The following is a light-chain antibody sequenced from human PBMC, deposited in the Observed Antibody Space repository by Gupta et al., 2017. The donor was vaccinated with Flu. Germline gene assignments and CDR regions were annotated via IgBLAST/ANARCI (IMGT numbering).Light chain of an antibody. CDR1: QSVSSN. CDR3: QQYNNWPPYT. Sequence: ATLSASPGERATLSCRASQSVSSNLAWYQQRPGQAPRLLIYGASTRATGIPARFSGYGSGTEFTLTISSLQSEDFVVYYCQQYNNWPPYTFGQGTKLEIK. CDR2: GAS. V-gene: IGKV3-15*01. J-gene: IGKJ2*01.